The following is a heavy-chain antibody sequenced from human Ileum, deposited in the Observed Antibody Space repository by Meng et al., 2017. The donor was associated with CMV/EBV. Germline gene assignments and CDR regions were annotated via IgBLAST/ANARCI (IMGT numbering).Heavy chain of an antibody. V-gene: IGHV4-34*01. D-gene: IGHD4-17*01. Sequence: QVQLQWWGVVLLKPSETLSPTCAVYGGAFGGYYWSWIRQPPRKGLEWIGEIIHRGSTNYNPSLKSRVTIAVDTSKNQFSLKLSSVTAADTAVYYCARGTRGLRKDFDYWGQGTLVTVSS. CDR1: GGAFGGYY. CDR2: IIHRGST. J-gene: IGHJ4*02. CDR3: ARGTRGLRKDFDY.